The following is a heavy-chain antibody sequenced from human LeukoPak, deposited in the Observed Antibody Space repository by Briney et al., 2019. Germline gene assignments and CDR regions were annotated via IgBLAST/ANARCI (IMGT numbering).Heavy chain of an antibody. J-gene: IGHJ4*02. V-gene: IGHV5-51*01. CDR3: ARFKASDGYNYGPHFDH. CDR1: GYTFTSYW. Sequence: GESLKISCKASGYTFTSYWIGWVRQMPGKGLEWMGIIYPGDSDTKYSPSFQGQVTISADKSISTAYLQWSSLKASDTAMYYCARFKASDGYNYGPHFDHWGQGTLVTVSS. D-gene: IGHD5-24*01. CDR2: IYPGDSDT.